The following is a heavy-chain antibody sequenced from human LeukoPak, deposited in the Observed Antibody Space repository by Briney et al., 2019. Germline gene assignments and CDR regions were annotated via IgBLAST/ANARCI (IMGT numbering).Heavy chain of an antibody. CDR3: AKLTAVVPTKFLGAFDI. D-gene: IGHD6-19*01. CDR1: GFTFSSYA. CDR2: ISGSGGSI. Sequence: PGGSLRLSCAASGFTFSSYAMSWVRQAPGKGLEWVSAISGSGGSIYYADSVKGRFTISRDNSKNTLYLQMNSLRAEDTAVYYCAKLTAVVPTKFLGAFDIWGQGTMVTVSS. V-gene: IGHV3-23*01. J-gene: IGHJ3*02.